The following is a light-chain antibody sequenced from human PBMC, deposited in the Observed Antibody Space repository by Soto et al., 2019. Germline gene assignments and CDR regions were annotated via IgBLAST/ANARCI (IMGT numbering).Light chain of an antibody. CDR3: QQYDSYWT. J-gene: IGKJ1*01. V-gene: IGKV1-5*03. CDR1: QSVSSW. Sequence: DIQMTESPCTLSASVGDRVTITCRSSQSVSSWLAWYQKKPEKAPKPLIYKVSSLESEVPSRFSGSRSGTEFTLTISSLQRDDSATYYCQQYDSYWTVGQGTKV. CDR2: KVS.